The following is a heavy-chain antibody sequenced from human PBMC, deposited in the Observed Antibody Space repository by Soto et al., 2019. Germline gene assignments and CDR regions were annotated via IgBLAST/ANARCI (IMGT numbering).Heavy chain of an antibody. D-gene: IGHD3-16*01. J-gene: IGHJ3*02. CDR3: ARDLGRWLQITGRDAFDI. CDR1: GYTFTSYY. Sequence: ASVKVSCKASGYTFTSYYMHWVRQAPGQGLERMGIINPSGGSTSYEQKFQGRVTMTRDTSTSTVYLELSSLRSEDTAVYYCARDLGRWLQITGRDAFDIWGQGTMVTVSS. V-gene: IGHV1-46*01. CDR2: INPSGGST.